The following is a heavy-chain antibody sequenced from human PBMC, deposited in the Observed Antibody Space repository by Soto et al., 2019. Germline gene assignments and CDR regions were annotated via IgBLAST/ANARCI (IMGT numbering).Heavy chain of an antibody. CDR3: ARVVIVRSGGYDERDFSNYYYGMDV. V-gene: IGHV1-69*13. J-gene: IGHJ6*02. CDR2: IIPIFGTA. D-gene: IGHD5-12*01. Sequence: ASVKVSCKASGGTFSSYAISWVRQAPGQGLEWMGGIIPIFGTANYAQKFQGRVTITADESTSTAYMELSSLRSEDTAVYYCARVVIVRSGGYDERDFSNYYYGMDVWGQGTTVTVSS. CDR1: GGTFSSYA.